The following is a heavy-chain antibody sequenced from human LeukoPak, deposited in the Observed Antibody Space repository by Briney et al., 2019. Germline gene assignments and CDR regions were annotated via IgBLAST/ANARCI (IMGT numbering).Heavy chain of an antibody. CDR1: GFTVSSIY. D-gene: IGHD3-22*01. Sequence: GGSLRLSCAASGFTVSSIYMNWVRQAPGKGLEWVAVIWYDGSNKYYADSVKGRFTISRDNSKNTLYLQMNSLRAEDTAVYYCAREGYYGSSGYRPGGAFDIWGQGTMVTVSS. V-gene: IGHV3-33*08. J-gene: IGHJ3*02. CDR2: IWYDGSNK. CDR3: AREGYYGSSGYRPGGAFDI.